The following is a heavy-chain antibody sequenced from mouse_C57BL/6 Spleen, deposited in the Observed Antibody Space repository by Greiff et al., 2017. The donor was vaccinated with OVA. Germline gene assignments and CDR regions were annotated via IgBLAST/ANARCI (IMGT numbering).Heavy chain of an antibody. J-gene: IGHJ2*01. CDR2: INPSSGYT. CDR1: GYTFTSYT. V-gene: IGHV1-4*01. Sequence: QVQLQQSGAELARPGASVKMSCKASGYTFTSYTMHWVKQRPGQGLEWIGYINPSSGYTKSNQKFKDKATLTADKSSSTSYMQLSSLTSEDSAVYYCARSTADYFDYWGQGTTLTVSS. D-gene: IGHD3-1*01. CDR3: ARSTADYFDY.